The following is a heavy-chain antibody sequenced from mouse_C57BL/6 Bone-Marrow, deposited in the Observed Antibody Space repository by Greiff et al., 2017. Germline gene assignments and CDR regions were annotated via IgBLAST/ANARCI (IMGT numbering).Heavy chain of an antibody. CDR2: IYPRSGNT. CDR3: AREGDYYGSSPLAD. V-gene: IGHV1-81*01. Sequence: QVQLQQSGAELARPGASVKLSCKASGYTFTSYGISWVKQRTGQGLEWIGEIYPRSGNTYYNEKFKGKATLTADKSSSTAYMELRSLTSEDAAVDFCAREGDYYGSSPLADWGQGTLVTVSA. CDR1: GYTFTSYG. D-gene: IGHD1-1*01. J-gene: IGHJ3*01.